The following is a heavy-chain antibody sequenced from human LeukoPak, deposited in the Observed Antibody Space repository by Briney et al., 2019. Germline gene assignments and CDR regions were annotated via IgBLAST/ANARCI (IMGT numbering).Heavy chain of an antibody. J-gene: IGHJ4*02. Sequence: GGSLRLSCAASGFTFSTYHMRWVRQAPGKGLEWVSSISYIDGYTYYADSVKGRLTTSRDIAKSPIYLQMNSQRGEDPAGYYGAREGGGFDYWGQGTLVTVSS. V-gene: IGHV3-21*06. D-gene: IGHD3-16*01. CDR1: GFTFSTYH. CDR3: AREGGGFDY. CDR2: ISYIDGYT.